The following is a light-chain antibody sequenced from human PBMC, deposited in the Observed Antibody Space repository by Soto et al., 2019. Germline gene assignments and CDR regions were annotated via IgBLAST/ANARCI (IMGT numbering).Light chain of an antibody. CDR1: QSLASNY. CDR3: QQYGSSPT. Sequence: IVLTQSAGTLSLTPGERATLSCRASQSLASNYFAWYQQNPGQAPRLLIYGVSSRATGIPDRFSGSGSGTDFTLTISRLEPEDFAVYYCQQYGSSPTFGQGTKV. V-gene: IGKV3-20*01. CDR2: GVS. J-gene: IGKJ1*01.